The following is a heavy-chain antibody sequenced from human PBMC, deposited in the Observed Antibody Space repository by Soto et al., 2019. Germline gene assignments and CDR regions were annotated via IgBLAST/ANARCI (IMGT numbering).Heavy chain of an antibody. CDR1: GGTFSSYA. CDR3: AGSLYSSSWDYFDY. V-gene: IGHV1-69*12. J-gene: IGHJ4*02. Sequence: QVQLVQSGAEVKKLGSSVKVSCKASGGTFSSYAISWVRQAPGQGLEWMGGIIPIFGTANYAQKFQGRVTITADESTSTAYMELSSLRSEDTAVYYCAGSLYSSSWDYFDYWGQGTLVTVSS. D-gene: IGHD6-13*01. CDR2: IIPIFGTA.